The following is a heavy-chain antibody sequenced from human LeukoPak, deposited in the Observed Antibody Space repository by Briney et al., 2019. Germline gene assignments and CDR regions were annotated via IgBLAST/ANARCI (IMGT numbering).Heavy chain of an antibody. CDR1: GFTFSSYA. CDR2: ISATGDNS. J-gene: IGHJ5*02. CDR3: AKAGYGDYRNWFDP. V-gene: IGHV3-23*01. Sequence: PGGSLRLSCAASGFTFSSYAMTWVRQAPGKGLEWVSAISATGDNSYYADSVKGRFTISRDNSKNTLYLQMDSLRAEDTAVYYCAKAGYGDYRNWFDPWGQGTLVTVSS. D-gene: IGHD4-17*01.